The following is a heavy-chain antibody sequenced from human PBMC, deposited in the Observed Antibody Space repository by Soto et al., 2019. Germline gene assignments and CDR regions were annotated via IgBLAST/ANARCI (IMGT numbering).Heavy chain of an antibody. D-gene: IGHD3-3*01. J-gene: IGHJ4*02. CDR1: GYDFNTNW. V-gene: IGHV5-51*01. CDR2: MYPGDSDT. CDR3: ARLPRDCNKTSCYYADH. Sequence: GESLKISCRGSGYDFNTNWFGWVRQLPGRGLEWVGIMYPGDSDTRYNPSLQGHVTLSVDVTVSTAFLQWRSLETSDTGMYFCARLPRDCNKTSCYYADHWGQGTQVTVSA.